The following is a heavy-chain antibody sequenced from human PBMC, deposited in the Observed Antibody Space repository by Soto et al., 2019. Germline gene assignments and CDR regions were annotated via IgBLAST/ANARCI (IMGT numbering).Heavy chain of an antibody. Sequence: QITLKESGPTLVKPTQTLTLTCTFSGFSLSTSGVGVGWIRQPPGKALEWLALIYWNDDKRYSPSLKSRLTITKDTSKNQVVLTMTNMDPVDTATYYCAHRRGGVEYFDWFFSYWGQGTLVTVSS. CDR1: GFSLSTSGVG. CDR3: AHRRGGVEYFDWFFSY. J-gene: IGHJ4*02. D-gene: IGHD3-9*01. V-gene: IGHV2-5*01. CDR2: IYWNDDK.